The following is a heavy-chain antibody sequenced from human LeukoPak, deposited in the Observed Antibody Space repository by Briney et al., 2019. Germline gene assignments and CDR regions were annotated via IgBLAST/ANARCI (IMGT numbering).Heavy chain of an antibody. CDR2: IKSKTDGGTT. Sequence: KPGGSLRLSCAASGFTFSNAWMNWVRQAPGKGLEWVGRIKSKTDGGTTDYAAPVKGGFTISRDDSKNTLFLQMNSLKTEDTAAYYCTTYRGYVKFDCWGQGTLVTVSS. CDR1: GFTFSNAW. D-gene: IGHD5-12*01. V-gene: IGHV3-15*01. J-gene: IGHJ4*02. CDR3: TTYRGYVKFDC.